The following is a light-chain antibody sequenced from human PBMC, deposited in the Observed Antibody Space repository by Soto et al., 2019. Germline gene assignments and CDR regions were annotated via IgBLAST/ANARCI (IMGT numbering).Light chain of an antibody. CDR3: QTWATGIRV. V-gene: IGLV4-69*01. CDR1: SGHSSYA. CDR2: LNSDGSH. Sequence: QAVLTQSPSASASLGASVKLTCTLSSGHSSYAIAWHQQQPEKGPRYLMNLNSDGSHTKGDGIPDRFSDSSSGAERYLTISSLQSEDEADYYCQTWATGIRVFGGGTKLTVL. J-gene: IGLJ3*02.